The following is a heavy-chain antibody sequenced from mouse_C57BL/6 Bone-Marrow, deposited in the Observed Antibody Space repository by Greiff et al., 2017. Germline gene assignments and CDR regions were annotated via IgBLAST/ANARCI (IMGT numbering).Heavy chain of an antibody. V-gene: IGHV1-74*01. D-gene: IGHD3-2*02. J-gene: IGHJ3*01. CDR3: ATELTAQATSWFAY. CDR2: IHPSDSDT. CDR1: GYTFTSYW. Sequence: QVQLKQPGAELVKPGASVKVSCKASGYTFTSYWMHWVKQRPGQGLEWIGRIHPSDSDTNYNQKFKGKATLTVDKSSSTAYMQLSSLTSEDSAVYYGATELTAQATSWFAYWGQGTLVTVSA.